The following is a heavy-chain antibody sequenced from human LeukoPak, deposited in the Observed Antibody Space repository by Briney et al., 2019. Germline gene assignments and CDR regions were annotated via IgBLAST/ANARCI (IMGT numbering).Heavy chain of an antibody. CDR2: INWNGGST. CDR1: GFTFDDYG. J-gene: IGHJ4*02. V-gene: IGHV3-20*04. Sequence: PGGSLRLSCAASGFTFDDYGMSWVRHAPGKGLVWVCGINWNGGSTGYADSVKGRFTISRDNAKNSLYLQMNSLRAEDTAVYYCARRAGAYSHPYDYWGQGTLVTVSS. CDR3: ARRAGAYSHPYDY. D-gene: IGHD4/OR15-4a*01.